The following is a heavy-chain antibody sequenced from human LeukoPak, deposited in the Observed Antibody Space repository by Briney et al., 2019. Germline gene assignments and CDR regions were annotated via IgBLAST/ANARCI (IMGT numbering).Heavy chain of an antibody. CDR2: IRQDESER. Sequence: GGSLRLSCEGSGFSFSSYWMTWVRQLPGKGPEWVANIRQDESERYFADSVKGRFTISRDNAKNTLYVQMNSLRAEDTAVYYCTRGGPYASVDFWGQGTLVTVSS. CDR3: TRGGPYASVDF. V-gene: IGHV3-7*01. J-gene: IGHJ4*02. D-gene: IGHD2-2*01. CDR1: GFSFSSYW.